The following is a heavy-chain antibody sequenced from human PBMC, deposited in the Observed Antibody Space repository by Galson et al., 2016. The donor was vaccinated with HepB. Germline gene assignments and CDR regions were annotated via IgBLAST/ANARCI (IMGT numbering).Heavy chain of an antibody. CDR3: ARGHLVVPLSFYFDY. Sequence: CAISGDSVSSKSAAWNWIRHSPSRGLEWLGRTYHTSNWYSDYAVSVKSRITINPDTSKNQFSPQLNSVTPEDTAVYYCARGHLVVPLSFYFDYWGQGSLVTVSS. J-gene: IGHJ4*02. CDR2: TYHTSNWYS. D-gene: IGHD2-15*01. V-gene: IGHV6-1*01. CDR1: GDSVSSKSAA.